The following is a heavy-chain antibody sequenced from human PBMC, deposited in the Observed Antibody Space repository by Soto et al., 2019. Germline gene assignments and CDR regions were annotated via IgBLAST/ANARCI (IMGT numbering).Heavy chain of an antibody. V-gene: IGHV4-39*01. CDR1: GVSISSSSYF. CDR3: VGVRFVEGLLAWFDP. J-gene: IGHJ5*02. D-gene: IGHD3-3*01. CDR2: VHCRGTP. Sequence: PSETLSLTCTVSGVSISSSSYFWGWIRQPPGKGLEWIASVHCRGTPYYNPSLKSRLTISVDTSKNQFSLKLTSVTAADTAVFFCVGVRFVEGLLAWFDPWGQGTLVTVSS.